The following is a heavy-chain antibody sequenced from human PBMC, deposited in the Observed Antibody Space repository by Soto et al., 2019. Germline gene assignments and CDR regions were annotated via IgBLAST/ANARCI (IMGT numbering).Heavy chain of an antibody. Sequence: ASETLSLTCAVSGGSISSSNWWSWVRQPPGKALEWIGEIYHSGSTNYNPSLRSRVTISVDKSKNQFSLKLSSVTAADTAVYYCARMLRSGKGHYFDYWGQGTLVTVSS. J-gene: IGHJ4*02. CDR3: ARMLRSGKGHYFDY. D-gene: IGHD1-26*01. CDR2: IYHSGST. V-gene: IGHV4-4*02. CDR1: GGSISSSNW.